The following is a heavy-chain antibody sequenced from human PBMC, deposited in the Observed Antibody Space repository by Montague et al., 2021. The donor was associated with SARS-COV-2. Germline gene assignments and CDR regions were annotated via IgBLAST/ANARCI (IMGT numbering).Heavy chain of an antibody. D-gene: IGHD2-2*01. CDR1: GDSVSSNIAT. CDR3: ARIPVGSKYYFDF. CDR2: TYYRSKWYN. Sequence: YAISGDSVSSNIATRNWNRQPPSRGLEWLGRTYYRSKWYNDYAESVKSRITIDPDTSKHQFSLHLNSVTPEDTAVYYCARIPVGSKYYFDFWGQGTLVTVSS. V-gene: IGHV6-1*01. J-gene: IGHJ4*02.